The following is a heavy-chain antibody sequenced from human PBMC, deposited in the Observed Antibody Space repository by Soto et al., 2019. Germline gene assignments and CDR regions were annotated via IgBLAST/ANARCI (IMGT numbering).Heavy chain of an antibody. CDR2: TSAYKGNT. J-gene: IGHJ6*02. CDR1: GYTFTSYG. D-gene: IGHD6-19*01. Sequence: GASVKVSCKASGYTFTSYGISWVRQAPGQGLEWMGWTSAYKGNTNYAQKLQDRVTMTTDTSTSTAYMELRSLRSDDTAVYYCARRQWLVGGYYYGMDVWGQGTTVTVSS. CDR3: ARRQWLVGGYYYGMDV. V-gene: IGHV1-18*01.